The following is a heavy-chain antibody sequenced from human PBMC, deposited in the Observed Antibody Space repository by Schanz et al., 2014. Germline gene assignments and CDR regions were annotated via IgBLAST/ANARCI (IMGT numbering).Heavy chain of an antibody. CDR3: ARDQSPYTNSSDVRYFDY. Sequence: QAQLMQSGPELKRPGASVKVSCTASGYTLKNYGISWVRQAPGQGLEWMGWINGYNGHTLYAQKFQGRVTMTTDTSTSTSYMELTSLRFDDTAVYYCARDQSPYTNSSDVRYFDYWGQGSLVTVSS. CDR1: GYTLKNYG. J-gene: IGHJ4*02. CDR2: INGYNGHT. V-gene: IGHV1-18*01. D-gene: IGHD6-6*01.